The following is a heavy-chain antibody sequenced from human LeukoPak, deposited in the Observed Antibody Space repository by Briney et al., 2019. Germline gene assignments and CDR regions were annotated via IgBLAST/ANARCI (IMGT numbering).Heavy chain of an antibody. Sequence: GALRLSCAASGFTFSSYGMHWVRQAPGKGLEGVAVVWYDGSKKYSADSVKGRITISRDDSKNTLYLRMNSLRAEDTAVYYCARGVGYYDSSGTIDYWGQGTLVTVSS. D-gene: IGHD3-22*01. CDR3: ARGVGYYDSSGTIDY. J-gene: IGHJ4*02. V-gene: IGHV3-33*01. CDR1: GFTFSSYG. CDR2: VWYDGSKK.